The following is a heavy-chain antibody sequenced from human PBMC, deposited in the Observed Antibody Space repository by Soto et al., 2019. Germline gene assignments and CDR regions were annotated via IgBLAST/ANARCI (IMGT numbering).Heavy chain of an antibody. CDR1: GGTFSSYA. V-gene: IGHV1-69*13. Sequence: ASVKVSCKASGGTFSSYAISWVRQAPGQGLEWMGGIIPIFGTANYAQKFQGRVTITADESTSTAYMELSSLRSEDTAVYYCAIPGCTNGVCYSAWFDPWGQGTLVTVSS. CDR2: IIPIFGTA. J-gene: IGHJ5*02. D-gene: IGHD2-8*01. CDR3: AIPGCTNGVCYSAWFDP.